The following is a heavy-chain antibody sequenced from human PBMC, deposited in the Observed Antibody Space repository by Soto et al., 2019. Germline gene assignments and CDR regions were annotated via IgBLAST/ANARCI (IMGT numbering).Heavy chain of an antibody. CDR3: ARMESFGSLNWFDP. Sequence: QVQLVQSGAEVKKPGASVKVSCKASGDTFTANYIHWVRQAPGQGFEWMGWINPKSGGTKFPQQFQGRVTMTRDTSLSTVYMELNSLTSEDTAIYYCARMESFGSLNWFDPWGQGTLVTVSS. J-gene: IGHJ5*02. V-gene: IGHV1-2*02. D-gene: IGHD5-18*01. CDR1: GDTFTANY. CDR2: INPKSGGT.